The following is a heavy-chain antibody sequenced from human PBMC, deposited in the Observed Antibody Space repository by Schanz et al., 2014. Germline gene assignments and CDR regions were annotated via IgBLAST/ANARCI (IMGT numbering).Heavy chain of an antibody. CDR3: ARDRPSGYALDF. CDR2: TSYDGSQK. D-gene: IGHD5-12*01. V-gene: IGHV3-30*04. CDR1: GFTFNGHA. J-gene: IGHJ4*02. Sequence: QVQLVESGGGVVQPGGSLRLSCESSGFTFNGHAMHWVRQAPGKGLEWVAVTSYDGSQKYYTDSVKGRFTISRDNSKKTLYVQMNSLRAEDTAVYYCARDRPSGYALDFWGQGTLVTVSS.